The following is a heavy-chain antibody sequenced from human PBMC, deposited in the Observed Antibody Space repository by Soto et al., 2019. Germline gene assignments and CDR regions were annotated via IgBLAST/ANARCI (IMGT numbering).Heavy chain of an antibody. CDR2: INPSGGST. J-gene: IGHJ5*02. V-gene: IGHV1-46*01. CDR3: ASEYYYDSSGYYPNWFDP. Sequence: QVQLVQSGAEVKKPGASVKVSCKASGYTFTSYYMHWVRQAPGQGLEWMGIINPSGGSTSYAQKFQGRVTMTRETSTSTVYMELSSLRSEDTAVYYCASEYYYDSSGYYPNWFDPWGQGTLVTVSS. D-gene: IGHD3-22*01. CDR1: GYTFTSYY.